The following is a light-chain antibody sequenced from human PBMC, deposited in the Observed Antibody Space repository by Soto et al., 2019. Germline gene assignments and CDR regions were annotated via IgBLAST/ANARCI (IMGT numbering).Light chain of an antibody. CDR3: ATWDDSLSGHVV. CDR2: TNN. V-gene: IGLV1-44*01. Sequence: QSVLTQPPSASGTPGQRVTISCSGSNSNIGSNTVNWYQQLPGTAPKVLIYTNNQRPSGVPDRFSGSKSGTSASLAISGLQSEDEADYYCATWDDSLSGHVVFGGGTKLTVL. J-gene: IGLJ2*01. CDR1: NSNIGSNT.